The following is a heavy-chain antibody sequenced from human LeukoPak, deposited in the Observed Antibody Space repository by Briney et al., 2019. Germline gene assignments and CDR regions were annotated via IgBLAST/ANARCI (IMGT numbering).Heavy chain of an antibody. CDR1: GGSISSYY. V-gene: IGHV4-4*07. CDR2: IYTSGST. J-gene: IGHJ4*02. CDR3: ARYHCSSTSCQYFDQ. Sequence: SETLSLTCTVSGGSISSYYWSWIRQPAGKGLEWIGRIYTSGSTNYNPSLKSRVTISVDTSKNQFSLELSSVTAADTAVYYCARYHCSSTSCQYFDQWGQGTLVTVSS. D-gene: IGHD2-2*01.